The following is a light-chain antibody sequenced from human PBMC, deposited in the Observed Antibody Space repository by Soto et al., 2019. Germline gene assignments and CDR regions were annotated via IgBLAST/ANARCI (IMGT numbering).Light chain of an antibody. CDR1: QSVRNA. CDR3: QQRSDWPLIT. V-gene: IGKV3-11*01. Sequence: EIVLTQSPATLSLSPGERATLSCRASQSVRNALAWYQQKPGQAPRLLMYDVANRATCIPARFSGSGSGTDFTLTISSLEPEDFAIYYCQQRSDWPLITFGQGTRLEI. CDR2: DVA. J-gene: IGKJ5*01.